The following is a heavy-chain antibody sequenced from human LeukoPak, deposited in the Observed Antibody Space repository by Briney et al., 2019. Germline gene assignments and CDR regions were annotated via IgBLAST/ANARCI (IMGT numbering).Heavy chain of an antibody. D-gene: IGHD6-19*01. CDR1: GFTFSSYG. J-gene: IGHJ4*02. V-gene: IGHV3-30*02. CDR2: IRYDGSNK. CDR3: AKDHRYSSGWHDY. Sequence: GGSLRLXCAASGFTFSSYGMHWVRQAPGKELESVAFIRYDGSNKYYADSVKGRFTISRDNSKNTLYLQMNSLRAEDTAVYYCAKDHRYSSGWHDYWGQGTLVTVSS.